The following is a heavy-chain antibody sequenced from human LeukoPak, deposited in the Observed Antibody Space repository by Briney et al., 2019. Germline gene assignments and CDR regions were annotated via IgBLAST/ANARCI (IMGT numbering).Heavy chain of an antibody. D-gene: IGHD5-12*01. CDR2: ISYDGSNK. Sequence: GSLRLSCAASGFTFSSYGMHWVRQAPGKGLEWVAVISYDGSNKYYADSVKGRFTISRDNSKNTLYLQMNSLRAEGTAVYYCAKGATSGYEFDYWGQGTLVTVSS. V-gene: IGHV3-30*18. CDR3: AKGATSGYEFDY. CDR1: GFTFSSYG. J-gene: IGHJ4*02.